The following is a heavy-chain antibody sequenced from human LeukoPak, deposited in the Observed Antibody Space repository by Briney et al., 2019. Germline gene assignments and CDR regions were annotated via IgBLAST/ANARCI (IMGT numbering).Heavy chain of an antibody. CDR3: ARAGAYDYVWGSYLDY. CDR1: GFTFSDYY. V-gene: IGHV3-11*01. J-gene: IGHJ4*02. Sequence: GVSLRLSCAASGFTFSDYYMSWIRQAPGKGLEWVLYISSSGSTIYYADSVKGRFTISRDNAKNSLYLQMNSLRAEDTAVYYCARAGAYDYVWGSYLDYWGQGTLVTVSS. CDR2: ISSSGSTI. D-gene: IGHD3-16*02.